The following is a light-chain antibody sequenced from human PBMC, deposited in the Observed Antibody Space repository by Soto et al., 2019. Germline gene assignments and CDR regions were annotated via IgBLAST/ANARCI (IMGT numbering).Light chain of an antibody. V-gene: IGKV3-20*01. J-gene: IGKJ1*01. Sequence: EIVLTQSPGTLSLSPGERATLSCRASQSVRDSHLAWYQQKPGQAPSLLIYETSSRATGIPDRFRGSGSGTEFALTITRVEPEDVAMYFCQQYGSSPGTLGQGTKVEI. CDR2: ETS. CDR1: QSVRDSH. CDR3: QQYGSSPGT.